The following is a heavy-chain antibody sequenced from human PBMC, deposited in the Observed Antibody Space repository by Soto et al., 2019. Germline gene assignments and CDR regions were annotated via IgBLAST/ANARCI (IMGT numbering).Heavy chain of an antibody. CDR1: GGSICSSSNY. CDR3: ASIVGALNWFDP. CDR2: IYYSGST. V-gene: IGHV4-39*01. Sequence: PSETLSLTCTVSGGSICSSSNYWGWIRQPPGKGLEWIGSIYYSGSTYYNPSLKSRVTISVDTSKNQFSLKLSSVTAADTAVYYCASIVGALNWFDPWGQGTLVTVSS. J-gene: IGHJ5*02. D-gene: IGHD1-26*01.